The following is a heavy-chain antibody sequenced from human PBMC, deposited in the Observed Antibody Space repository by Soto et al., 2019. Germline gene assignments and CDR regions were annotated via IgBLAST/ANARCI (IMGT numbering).Heavy chain of an antibody. D-gene: IGHD7-27*01. CDR3: AKDAISGNQVWDYFDY. CDR2: FGVGGNYI. CDR1: GFTFSNYA. Sequence: GGSLRLSCAASGFTFSNYAMNWVRQAPGKGLEWVSGFGVGGNYIYYADSVKGRFTISRDNSKNTLYLQMNSLRAEDTAVYYCAKDAISGNQVWDYFDYWGQGSTLTV. J-gene: IGHJ4*02. V-gene: IGHV3-23*01.